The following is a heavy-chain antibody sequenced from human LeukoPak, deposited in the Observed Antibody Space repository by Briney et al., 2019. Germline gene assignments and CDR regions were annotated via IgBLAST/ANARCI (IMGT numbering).Heavy chain of an antibody. J-gene: IGHJ5*02. CDR1: DGSISSSSYY. Sequence: PSETLSLTCTVSDGSISSSSYYWGWIGQPPGKGLKWIGSIYYSGSTYYNPSLKSRVTISVDTSKNQFSLKLNSVTAADTAVYYCAREDESSWLNWFDPWGQGTLVTVSS. D-gene: IGHD6-13*01. V-gene: IGHV4-39*02. CDR2: IYYSGST. CDR3: AREDESSWLNWFDP.